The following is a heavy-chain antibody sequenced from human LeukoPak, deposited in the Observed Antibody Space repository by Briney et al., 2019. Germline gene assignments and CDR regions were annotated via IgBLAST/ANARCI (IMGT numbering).Heavy chain of an antibody. CDR2: INHSGST. Sequence: SETLSLTCAVYGGSFSGYYWSWIRQPPGKGLEWIGEINHSGSTNYNSSLKSRVTISVDTSKNQFSLKLSSVTAADTAVYYCARGRAQYYDFWSGYLAGGDYWGQGTLVTVSS. V-gene: IGHV4-34*01. D-gene: IGHD3-3*01. CDR3: ARGRAQYYDFWSGYLAGGDY. J-gene: IGHJ4*02. CDR1: GGSFSGYY.